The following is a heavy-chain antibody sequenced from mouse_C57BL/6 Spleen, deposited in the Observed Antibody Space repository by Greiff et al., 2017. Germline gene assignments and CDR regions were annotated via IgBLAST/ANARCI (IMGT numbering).Heavy chain of an antibody. J-gene: IGHJ1*03. V-gene: IGHV1-15*01. CDR3: TRDDYGSSHWYFDV. CDR2: IDPETGGT. CDR1: GYTFTDYE. Sequence: QVQLQQSGAELVRPGASVTLSCKASGYTFTDYEMHWVKQTPVHGLELIGAIDPETGGTAYNQKFKGKAILTADKSSSTAYMELRSLTSEDSAVYYCTRDDYGSSHWYFDVWGTGTTVTVSS. D-gene: IGHD1-1*01.